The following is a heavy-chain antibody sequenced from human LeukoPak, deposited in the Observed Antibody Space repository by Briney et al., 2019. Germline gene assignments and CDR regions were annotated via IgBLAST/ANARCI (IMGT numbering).Heavy chain of an antibody. CDR3: ARAGDGTPLYYYGMDV. J-gene: IGHJ6*02. Sequence: SETLSLTCTVSGGSISSGSYYWSWIRQPAGKGLEWIGRIYTSGSTNYNPSLKSRVTISVDTSKNQFTLKLSSVTAADTAVYYCARAGDGTPLYYYGMDVWGQGTTVTVSS. V-gene: IGHV4-61*02. CDR1: GGSISSGSYY. D-gene: IGHD1-1*01. CDR2: IYTSGST.